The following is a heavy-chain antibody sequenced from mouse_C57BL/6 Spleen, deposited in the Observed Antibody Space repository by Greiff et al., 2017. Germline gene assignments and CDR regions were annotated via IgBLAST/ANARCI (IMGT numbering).Heavy chain of an antibody. CDR1: GFTFSDYG. CDR3: ASIVGYAMDY. J-gene: IGHJ4*01. V-gene: IGHV5-17*01. CDR2: ISSGSSTI. Sequence: EVQRVESGGGLVKPGGSLKLSCAASGFTFSDYGMHWVRQATEKGLEWVAYISSGSSTIYYADTVKGRVTISRDNAKNTLFLQMTSLRSEDTAMYYCASIVGYAMDYWGQGTSVTVSS.